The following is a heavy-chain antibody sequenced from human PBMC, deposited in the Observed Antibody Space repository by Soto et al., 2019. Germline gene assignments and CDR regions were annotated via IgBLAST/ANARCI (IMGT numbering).Heavy chain of an antibody. V-gene: IGHV3-23*01. J-gene: IGHJ6*02. D-gene: IGHD6-19*01. CDR1: GFTFSSYV. CDR3: AKESGAGTRGNYYSYGMDV. CDR2: IGGSGGST. Sequence: GGSLRLSCAASGFTFSSYVMNWVRQAPGKGLEWVSSIGGSGGSTYYADFVKGRFTISRDNSKNTLNLQMNSLRAEDTAVYYCAKESGAGTRGNYYSYGMDVWGQGTTVTVSS.